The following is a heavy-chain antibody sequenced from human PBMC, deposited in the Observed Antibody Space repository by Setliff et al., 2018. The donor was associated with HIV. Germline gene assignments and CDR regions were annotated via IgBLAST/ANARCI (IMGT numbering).Heavy chain of an antibody. CDR3: ARVVWMAAAGTIDYYYYGMDI. CDR2: INHRGIT. CDR1: SVSFSGYY. V-gene: IGHV4-34*01. D-gene: IGHD6-13*01. J-gene: IGHJ6*02. Sequence: SETLSLTCAVYSVSFSGYYWSWIRQPPGKGLEWIGEINHRGITNYSPSLKSRVTISVDTSKNQFSLKLRSVTAADTAVYYCARVVWMAAAGTIDYYYYGMDIWGQGTTVTVSS.